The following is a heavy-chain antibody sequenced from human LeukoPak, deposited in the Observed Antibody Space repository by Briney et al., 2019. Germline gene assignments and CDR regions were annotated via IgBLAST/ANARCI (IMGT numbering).Heavy chain of an antibody. D-gene: IGHD2-2*02. J-gene: IGHJ6*02. CDR1: GGSVSSGSYY. CDR3: ARTMSSSHTVYGMDV. V-gene: IGHV4-61*01. Sequence: SETLSLTCTVSGGSVSSGSYYWSWIRQPPGKGLEWIGYIYYSGSIYYNPSLKSRVTMSVDTSKNQFSLKLSSVTAVDTAVYYCARTMSSSHTVYGMDVWGQGTTVTVSS. CDR2: IYYSGSI.